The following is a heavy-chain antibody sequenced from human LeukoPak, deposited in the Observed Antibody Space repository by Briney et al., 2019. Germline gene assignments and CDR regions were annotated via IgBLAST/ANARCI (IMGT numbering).Heavy chain of an antibody. Sequence: SETLSLTCTVSGGSISSYYWSWIRQPPGKGLEWIGYIYYSGSTNYNPSLKSRVTISVDTSKNQFSLKLSSVTAADTAVYYCARLYPNSHYDILFYYFDYWGQGTLVTVSS. D-gene: IGHD3-9*01. V-gene: IGHV4-59*08. CDR3: ARLYPNSHYDILFYYFDY. CDR2: IYYSGST. CDR1: GGSISSYY. J-gene: IGHJ4*02.